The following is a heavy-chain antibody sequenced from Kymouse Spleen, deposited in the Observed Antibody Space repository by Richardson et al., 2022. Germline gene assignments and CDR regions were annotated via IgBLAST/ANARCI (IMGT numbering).Heavy chain of an antibody. CDR1: GFTFSSYG. CDR2: IWYDGSNK. V-gene: IGHV3-33*01. J-gene: IGHJ4*02. Sequence: QVQLVESGGGVVQPGRSLRLSCAASGFTFSSYGMHWVRQAPGKGLEWVAVIWYDGSNKYYADSVKGRFTISRDNSKNTLYLQMNSLRAEDTAVYYCARDGIFGVVIGFDYWGQGTLVTVSS. CDR3: ARDGIFGVVIGFDY. D-gene: IGHD3-3*01.